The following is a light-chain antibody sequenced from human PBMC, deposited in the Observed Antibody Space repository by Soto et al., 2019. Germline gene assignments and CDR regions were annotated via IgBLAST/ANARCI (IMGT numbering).Light chain of an antibody. CDR2: DSS. CDR1: QSISTY. V-gene: IGKV1-39*01. J-gene: IGKJ1*01. CDR3: QPSYSNPTWT. Sequence: EIVLPQWPSSLYASVGDRITITCRGSQSISTYLNWYQQKPGEAPTLLVYDSSTLQSGVPSRFSGSGFGAEFTLTVSSLQPEDFATYYCQPSYSNPTWTSGQGTKVDI.